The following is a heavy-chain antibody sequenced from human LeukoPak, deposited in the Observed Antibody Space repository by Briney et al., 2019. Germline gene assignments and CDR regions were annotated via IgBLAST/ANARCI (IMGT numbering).Heavy chain of an antibody. CDR2: IYYSGST. D-gene: IGHD5-12*01. J-gene: IGHJ5*02. Sequence: PSETLSLTCTVSGGSISSYYWSWIRQPPGKGLEWIGYIYYSGSTNYNPSLKSRVTISVDTSKNQFSLKLSSVTAADTAVYYCARGPSLALFDSFDPWGQGTLVTVSS. CDR1: GGSISSYY. CDR3: ARGPSLALFDSFDP. V-gene: IGHV4-59*01.